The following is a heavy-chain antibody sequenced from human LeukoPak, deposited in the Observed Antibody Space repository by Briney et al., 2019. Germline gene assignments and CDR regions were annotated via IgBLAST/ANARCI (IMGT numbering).Heavy chain of an antibody. J-gene: IGHJ5*02. CDR3: ARRDITARLNWFDP. CDR2: IYYSGST. V-gene: IGHV4-39*01. Sequence: PSQTLSLICTVSGGSISSSRYYWGWIRQPPGKGLEWIGNIYYSGSTYYNPSLKSRVTISLDTSKNQFSLKLSSVTAADTAVYYCARRDITARLNWFDPWGQGTLVTVSS. D-gene: IGHD6-6*01. CDR1: GGSISSSRYY.